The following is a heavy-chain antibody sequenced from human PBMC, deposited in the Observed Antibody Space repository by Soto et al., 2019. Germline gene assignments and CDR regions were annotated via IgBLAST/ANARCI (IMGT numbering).Heavy chain of an antibody. CDR1: GGSISSGDYY. J-gene: IGHJ4*02. Sequence: QVQLQESGPGLVKPSQTLSLTCTVSGGSISSGDYYWSWIRQPPGKGLEWIGYIYYSGSNYYNPSLKRRVIIAVDTSKNQFSLKLSSVTAADTAVYYCARVGGFGATTIDYWGQGTLVTVSS. CDR3: ARVGGFGATTIDY. D-gene: IGHD3-10*01. V-gene: IGHV4-30-4*01. CDR2: IYYSGSN.